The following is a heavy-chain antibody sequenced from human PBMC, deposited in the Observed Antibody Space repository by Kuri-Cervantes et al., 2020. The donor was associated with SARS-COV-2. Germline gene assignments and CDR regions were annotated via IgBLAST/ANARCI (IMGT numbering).Heavy chain of an antibody. CDR1: GFTFDDYA. Sequence: ETLSLTCAASGFTFDDYAMHWVRQAPGKGLDWVSSLSSGGFITYYADSAKGRFTISSDVSKNTVHLQMDRLRGEDTAIYYCARSRVGPDSSGYYFDHWGQGIPVTVSS. V-gene: IGHV3-43D*03. CDR3: ARSRVGPDSSGYYFDH. CDR2: LSSGGFIT. J-gene: IGHJ4*02. D-gene: IGHD3-22*01.